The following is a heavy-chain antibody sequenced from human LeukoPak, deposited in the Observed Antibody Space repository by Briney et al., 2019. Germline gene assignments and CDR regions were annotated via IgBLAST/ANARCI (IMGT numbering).Heavy chain of an antibody. Sequence: GGSLRLSCAVSGFSLSRNAMTWVRQAPGKGLQWISRISISGDATDYEDSVKGRFTIYRDISKNTLYLQMNSLRVDDTAVYYCAKGLFDSSGYYYAEYFQHWGQGTLVTVSS. CDR3: AKGLFDSSGYYYAEYFQH. CDR1: GFSLSRNA. J-gene: IGHJ1*01. D-gene: IGHD3-22*01. V-gene: IGHV3-23*01. CDR2: ISISGDAT.